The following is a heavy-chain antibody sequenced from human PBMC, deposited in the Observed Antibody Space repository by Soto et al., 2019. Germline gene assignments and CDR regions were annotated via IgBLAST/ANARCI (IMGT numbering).Heavy chain of an antibody. CDR1: GFTFEDYT. V-gene: IGHV3-43*01. CDR2: ISWDGGTT. D-gene: IGHD1-20*01. CDR3: ARDSNNYYFDY. J-gene: IGHJ4*02. Sequence: GGSLRLSCASSGFTFEDYTIHWVRQAPGKALEWVSLISWDGGTTYYADSVKDRFTISRDNSKNTLYLRMNSLRADDTAVYYCARDSNNYYFDYWGQGTLVTVSS.